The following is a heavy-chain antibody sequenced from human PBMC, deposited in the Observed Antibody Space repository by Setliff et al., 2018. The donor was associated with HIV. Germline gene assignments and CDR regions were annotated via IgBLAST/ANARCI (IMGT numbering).Heavy chain of an antibody. J-gene: IGHJ6*04. V-gene: IGHV4-34*01. CDR3: ARGGAFDWLFLDV. D-gene: IGHD3-9*01. CDR2: INHSGST. CDR1: NGSFSNYY. Sequence: SETLSLTCAVYNGSFSNYYWTWIRQPPGKGLEWIGEINHSGSTNYNPSLKSRVTISVDTSKNQFSLKLSSVTAADTAVYYCARGGAFDWLFLDVWGKGTTVTVSS.